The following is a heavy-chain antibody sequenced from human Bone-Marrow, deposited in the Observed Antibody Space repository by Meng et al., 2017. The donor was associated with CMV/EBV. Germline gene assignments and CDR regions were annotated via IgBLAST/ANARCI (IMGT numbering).Heavy chain of an antibody. Sequence: GESLKISCAASGFSFNYYAMHWVRQAPGKGLEWVAVISYDGSNQYYADSVEGRFTISRDNSKNTLFVQMNSLRTEDTAVYYCAKGNTYYFDYWGQGTLVTVSS. CDR2: ISYDGSNQ. CDR1: GFSFNYYA. V-gene: IGHV3-30-3*01. D-gene: IGHD1/OR15-1a*01. J-gene: IGHJ4*02. CDR3: AKGNTYYFDY.